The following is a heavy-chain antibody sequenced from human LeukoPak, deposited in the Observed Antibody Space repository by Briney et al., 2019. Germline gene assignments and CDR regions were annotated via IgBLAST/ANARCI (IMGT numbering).Heavy chain of an antibody. Sequence: ASVKVSCKASGYTFNSYDINWVRQATGQGLEWMGWMNPNSGNTGYAQKFQGRVTITRNTSISTAYMELSSLRSEDTAVYYCARGWSGGWYYYYYMDVWGKGTTVTISS. CDR2: MNPNSGNT. CDR1: GYTFNSYD. J-gene: IGHJ6*03. CDR3: ARGWSGGWYYYYYMDV. D-gene: IGHD6-19*01. V-gene: IGHV1-8*03.